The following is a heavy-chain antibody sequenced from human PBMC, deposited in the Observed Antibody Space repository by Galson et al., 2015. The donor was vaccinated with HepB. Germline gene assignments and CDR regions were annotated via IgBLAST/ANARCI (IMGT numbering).Heavy chain of an antibody. Sequence: CAISGDSVSSNSAGWNWIRQSPSRGLEWLGRTYYRSNWYNDYAVSVKSRITIKSDTSKNQFSLQLNSVTPEDTAVYYCARGGRGKNWFDPWGQGTLVSVSS. V-gene: IGHV6-1*01. D-gene: IGHD3-10*01. CDR1: GDSVSSNSAG. CDR2: TYYRSNWYN. CDR3: ARGGRGKNWFDP. J-gene: IGHJ5*02.